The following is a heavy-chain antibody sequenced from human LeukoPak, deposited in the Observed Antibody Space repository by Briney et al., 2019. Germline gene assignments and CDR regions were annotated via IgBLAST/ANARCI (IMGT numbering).Heavy chain of an antibody. D-gene: IGHD6-13*01. V-gene: IGHV3-23*01. CDR2: ISGSGGST. CDR1: GFTFSSYA. CDR3: ARAENPYSSSWY. Sequence: GGSLRLSCAASGFTFSSYAMSWVRQAPGKGLEWVSAISGSGGSTYYADSVKGRFTISRDNAKNSLHLQMNSLRAEDTAVYYCARAENPYSSSWYWGQGTLVTVSS. J-gene: IGHJ4*02.